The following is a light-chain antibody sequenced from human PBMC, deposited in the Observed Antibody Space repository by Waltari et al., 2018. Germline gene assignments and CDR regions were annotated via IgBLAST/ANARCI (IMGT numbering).Light chain of an antibody. CDR3: FSYAGSNSFD. CDR2: DVS. Sequence: QSALTQPASVSGSPGQSITVSCTGTSNDLGRYNFVSWYQQHPGSAPTLMIYDVSERPLGVSNRFSGSKSGNTASLTISGLQAEDEADYYCFSYAGSNSFDFGGGTKLTVL. V-gene: IGLV2-23*02. J-gene: IGLJ2*01. CDR1: SNDLGRYNF.